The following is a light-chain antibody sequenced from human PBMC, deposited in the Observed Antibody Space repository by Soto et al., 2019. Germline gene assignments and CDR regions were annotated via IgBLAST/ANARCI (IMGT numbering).Light chain of an antibody. CDR3: CSYAGSSTVV. V-gene: IGLV2-23*02. J-gene: IGLJ2*01. Sequence: QSALTQPASVSGSPGQSITISCTGTSSDVGSYNLVSWYQLHPGKAPKLMIYEVTKRPSGISNRFSGSKSGNTASLTISGLQAEDEADYYCCSYAGSSTVVFGGGTQLTVL. CDR2: EVT. CDR1: SSDVGSYNL.